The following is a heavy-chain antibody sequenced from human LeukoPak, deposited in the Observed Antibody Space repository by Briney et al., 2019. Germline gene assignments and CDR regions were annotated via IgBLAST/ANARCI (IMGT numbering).Heavy chain of an antibody. J-gene: IGHJ5*02. CDR3: VKTPRFVVVATNWFDP. D-gene: IGHD2-15*01. Sequence: GGSLRLSCAASGFTFSSYAMSWVRQGPGKGLEWVSAISGSGGSTYYADSVKGRFTISRDNSKNTLYLQLNSLRAEDTAVYYCVKTPRFVVVATNWFDPWGQGTLVTVSS. V-gene: IGHV3-23*01. CDR1: GFTFSSYA. CDR2: ISGSGGST.